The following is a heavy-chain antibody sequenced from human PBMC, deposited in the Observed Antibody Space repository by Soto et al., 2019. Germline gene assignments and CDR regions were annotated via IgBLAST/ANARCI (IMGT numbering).Heavy chain of an antibody. J-gene: IGHJ4*01. CDR2: IYYSGST. CDR3: ARVSRFGSPLYFDH. D-gene: IGHD3-16*01. CDR1: GGSLSRGGYH. Sequence: SETLSLTCTVSGGSLSRGGYHWSWIRQHPGKGLEWIGYIYYSGSTYYNPSLKSRVTISVDTSKNQFSLKLSSVTAADTAVYYCARVSRFGSPLYFDHWGHATLVSVS. V-gene: IGHV4-31*03.